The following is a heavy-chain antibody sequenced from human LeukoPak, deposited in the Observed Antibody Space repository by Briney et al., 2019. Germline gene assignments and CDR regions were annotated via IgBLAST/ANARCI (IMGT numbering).Heavy chain of an antibody. CDR3: AKDYSEYYDFWSGYYAYYFDY. Sequence: GGSLRLSCAASGFTFRRHDMHWVRQAPGKGLEWLGIISFDGRNKDYADSVKGRFTISRDNSKNTLYLQMNSLRAEDTAVYYCAKDYSEYYDFWSGYYAYYFDYWGQGTLVTVSS. V-gene: IGHV3-30*18. J-gene: IGHJ4*02. D-gene: IGHD3-3*01. CDR1: GFTFRRHD. CDR2: ISFDGRNK.